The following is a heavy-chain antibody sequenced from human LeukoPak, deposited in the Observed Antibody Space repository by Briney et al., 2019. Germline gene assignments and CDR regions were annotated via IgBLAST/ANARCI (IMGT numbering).Heavy chain of an antibody. CDR3: AKGRYGGFDY. Sequence: GGSLRLSCAASGFTFRRHWMTWVRQAPAQGLEWVANIKQDASRKHNVASVKGRFTISRDNAENSLYLQMISLRAEDTAVYYCAKGRYGGFDYWGQGTLVTVSS. D-gene: IGHD3-10*01. CDR2: IKQDASRK. V-gene: IGHV3-7*02. J-gene: IGHJ4*02. CDR1: GFTFRRHW.